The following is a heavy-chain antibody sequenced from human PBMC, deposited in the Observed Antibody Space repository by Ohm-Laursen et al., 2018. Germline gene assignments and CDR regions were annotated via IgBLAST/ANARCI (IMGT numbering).Heavy chain of an antibody. J-gene: IGHJ6*02. CDR1: AGSITNYY. CDR3: ARDLGFAAPMDV. V-gene: IGHV4-4*07. D-gene: IGHD7-27*01. CDR2: ISSSGST. Sequence: GTLSLTCIVSAGSITNYYWTWVRQPAGKGLEWIGRISSSGSTNYNPSLKSRVTMSVDTSKNQLSLKVNSVTAADTAVYYCARDLGFAAPMDVWGQGTTVTVSS.